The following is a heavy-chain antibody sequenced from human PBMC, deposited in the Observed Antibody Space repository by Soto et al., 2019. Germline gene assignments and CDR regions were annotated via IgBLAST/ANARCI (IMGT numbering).Heavy chain of an antibody. J-gene: IGHJ4*02. CDR1: GYIFSTYW. CDR3: AKQSLLDEFGY. D-gene: IGHD1-1*01. Sequence: GESLKISCQTSGYIFSTYWVGWVRQMPGKGLEWMGIIYPGDSDSIYSPSFQGQVTMSADKSTSTVYLHWSSLRASDTAMYYCAKQSLLDEFGYWGQGTLVTAPQ. CDR2: IYPGDSDS. V-gene: IGHV5-51*01.